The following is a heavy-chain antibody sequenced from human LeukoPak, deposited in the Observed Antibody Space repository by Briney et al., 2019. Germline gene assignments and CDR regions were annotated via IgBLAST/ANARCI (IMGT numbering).Heavy chain of an antibody. CDR1: GGSISSYY. D-gene: IGHD1-26*01. CDR2: IYYSGST. J-gene: IGHJ4*02. Sequence: SETLSLTRTVSGGSISSYYWSWIRQPPGKGLEWIGYIYYSGSTDYNPSLKSRVTISVDTSNNQFSLKVSSVTAADTAVYYCARSSGTYRSFDYWGQGTLVTASS. V-gene: IGHV4-59*01. CDR3: ARSSGTYRSFDY.